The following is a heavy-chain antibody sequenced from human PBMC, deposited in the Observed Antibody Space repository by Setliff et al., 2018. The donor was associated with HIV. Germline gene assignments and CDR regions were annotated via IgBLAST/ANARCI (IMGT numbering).Heavy chain of an antibody. CDR1: GDSISSGGYY. CDR2: IYYSGSP. J-gene: IGHJ4*02. Sequence: SETLSLTCTVSGDSISSGGYYWSWIRQSPGKGLEWIGYIYYSGSPYYNPSLQSRITMSVETSMNQFSLRLTSVTAADTAIYYCARGGYKGYELPFDDWGQGTLVTVSS. V-gene: IGHV4-31*03. CDR3: ARGGYKGYELPFDD. D-gene: IGHD5-12*01.